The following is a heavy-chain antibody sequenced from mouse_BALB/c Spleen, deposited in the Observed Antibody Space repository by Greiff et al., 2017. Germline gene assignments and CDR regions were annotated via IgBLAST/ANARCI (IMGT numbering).Heavy chain of an antibody. Sequence: EVQGVESGGGLVKPGGSLKLSCAASGFTFSSYAMSWVRQTPEKRLEWVASISSGGSTYYPDSVKGRFTISRDNARNILYLQMSSLRSEDTAMYYCARVHYYGYYFDYWGQGTTLTVSS. CDR2: ISSGGST. J-gene: IGHJ2*01. CDR3: ARVHYYGYYFDY. V-gene: IGHV5-6-5*01. CDR1: GFTFSSYA. D-gene: IGHD1-2*01.